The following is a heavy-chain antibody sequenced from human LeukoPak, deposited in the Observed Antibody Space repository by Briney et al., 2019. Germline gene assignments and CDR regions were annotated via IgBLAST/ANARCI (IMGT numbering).Heavy chain of an antibody. CDR3: ARSKYHLLY. CDR2: VYYSGST. V-gene: IGHV4-59*01. D-gene: IGHD2-2*01. J-gene: IGHJ4*02. CDR1: GGSISNYY. Sequence: TSETLSLTCTVSGGSISNYYWTWIRQPPGKGLEWIGYVYYSGSTNYNPSLKSRVTISVDTSKNQFPLKLSSVTAADTAVYYCARSKYHLLYWGQGTLVTVSS.